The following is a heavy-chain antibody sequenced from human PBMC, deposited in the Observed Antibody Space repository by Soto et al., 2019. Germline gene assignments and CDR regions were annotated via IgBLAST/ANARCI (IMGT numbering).Heavy chain of an antibody. Sequence: PSETLSLTCTVSGGSVSSGSYYWSWIRQPPGKGLEWIGYIYYSGSTNYNPSLKSRVTISVDTSKNQFSLKLSSVTAADTAVYYCAREGMRYSSGWYNDWGQGTLVTVSS. CDR1: GGSVSSGSYY. J-gene: IGHJ4*02. V-gene: IGHV4-61*01. CDR3: AREGMRYSSGWYND. D-gene: IGHD6-19*01. CDR2: IYYSGST.